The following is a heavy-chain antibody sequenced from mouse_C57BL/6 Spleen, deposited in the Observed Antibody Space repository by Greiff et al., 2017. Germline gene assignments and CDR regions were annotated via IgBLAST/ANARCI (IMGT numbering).Heavy chain of an antibody. CDR3: ARGELWLRRGFDY. CDR2: INPNNGGT. D-gene: IGHD2-2*01. J-gene: IGHJ2*01. V-gene: IGHV1-22*01. CDR1: GYTFTDYN. Sequence: EVKLQQSGPELVKPGASVKMSCKASGYTFTDYNMHWVKQSHGKSLEWIGYINPNNGGTSYNQKFKGKATLTVNKSSSTAYMELRSLTSEDSAVYYCARGELWLRRGFDYWGQGTTLTVSS.